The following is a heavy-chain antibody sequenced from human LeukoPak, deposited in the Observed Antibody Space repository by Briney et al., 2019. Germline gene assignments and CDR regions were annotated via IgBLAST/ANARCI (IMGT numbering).Heavy chain of an antibody. V-gene: IGHV4-4*07. CDR3: ARDQWVVTRRGGDYYYYYGMDV. Sequence: PSETLSLTCSVSGGSISSYYWSRIRQPAGKGLEWIGRIYTSGSTNYNPSLKSRVTMSVDTSKNQFSLKLSSVTAAGTPVYYCARDQWVVTRRGGDYYYYYGMDVWGQGTTVTVSS. D-gene: IGHD3-22*01. CDR2: IYTSGST. J-gene: IGHJ6*02. CDR1: GGSISSYY.